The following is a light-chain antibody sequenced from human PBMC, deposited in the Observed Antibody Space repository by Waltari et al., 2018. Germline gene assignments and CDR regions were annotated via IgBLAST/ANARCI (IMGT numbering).Light chain of an antibody. Sequence: SYMLTQPPSVSVAPGKTARNTCAVDAIGERSVNWCQQRPGQDPLSVIYYDTDRPSGIPARFSGSHSGNTATLIISRVEAGDEADYYCQVWDSSRHHVIFGGGTRLTVL. CDR1: AIGERS. J-gene: IGLJ2*01. V-gene: IGLV3-21*04. CDR2: YDT. CDR3: QVWDSSRHHVI.